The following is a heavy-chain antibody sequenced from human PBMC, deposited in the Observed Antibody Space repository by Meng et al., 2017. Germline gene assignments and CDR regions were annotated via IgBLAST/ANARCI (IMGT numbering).Heavy chain of an antibody. CDR3: ARRGIAARPFYY. Sequence: HVQVQQWGAGLLKPSETLSLHCAVYGGSFSGYYWSWIRQPPGKGLEWIGEINHSGSTNYNPSLKSRVTISVDTSKNQFSLKLSSVTAADTAVYYCARRGIAARPFYYWGQGTLVTVSS. D-gene: IGHD6-6*01. CDR1: GGSFSGYY. CDR2: INHSGST. J-gene: IGHJ4*02. V-gene: IGHV4-34*01.